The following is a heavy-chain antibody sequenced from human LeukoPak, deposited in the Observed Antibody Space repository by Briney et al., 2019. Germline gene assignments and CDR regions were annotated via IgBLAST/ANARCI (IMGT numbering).Heavy chain of an antibody. CDR1: GFTFSSYA. CDR3: ATSGDLRYFDY. V-gene: IGHV3-30-3*01. Sequence: GGSLRLSCAASGFTFSSYAMHWVRQAPGKGLEWVAVISYDGSNKYCADSVKGRFTISRDNSKNTLYLQMNSLRPEDTAVYYCATSGDLRYFDYWGQGTLVTVSS. J-gene: IGHJ4*02. CDR2: ISYDGSNK. D-gene: IGHD7-27*01.